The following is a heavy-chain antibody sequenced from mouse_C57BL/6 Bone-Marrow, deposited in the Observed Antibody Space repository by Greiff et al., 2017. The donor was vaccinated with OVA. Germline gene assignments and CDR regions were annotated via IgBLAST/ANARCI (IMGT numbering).Heavy chain of an antibody. V-gene: IGHV5-9-1*02. CDR3: TRDRTYGSSSAWFAY. CDR1: GFTFSSYA. CDR2: ISSGGDYI. Sequence: EVKVVESGEGLVKPGGSLKLSCAASGFTFSSYAMSWVRQTPEKRLEWVAYISSGGDYIYYADTVKGRFTISRDNARNTLYLQMSSLKSEDTAMYYCTRDRTYGSSSAWFAYWGQGTLVTVSA. D-gene: IGHD1-1*01. J-gene: IGHJ3*01.